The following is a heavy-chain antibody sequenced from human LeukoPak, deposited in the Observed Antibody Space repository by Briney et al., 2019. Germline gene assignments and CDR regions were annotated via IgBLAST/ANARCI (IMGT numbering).Heavy chain of an antibody. Sequence: PGGSLRLSCAASGFTFSSYGMHWVRQAPGEGLEWVAVISYDGSNKYYADSVKGRFTISRDNSKNTLYLQMNSVRAEDTAVYYCAKDITMISPGAFDIWGQGTMVTVSS. V-gene: IGHV3-30*18. CDR3: AKDITMISPGAFDI. CDR2: ISYDGSNK. D-gene: IGHD3-22*01. CDR1: GFTFSSYG. J-gene: IGHJ3*02.